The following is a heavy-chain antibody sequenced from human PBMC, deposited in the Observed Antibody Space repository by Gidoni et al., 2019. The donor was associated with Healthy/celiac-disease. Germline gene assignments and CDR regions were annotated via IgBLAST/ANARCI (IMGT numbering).Heavy chain of an antibody. Sequence: VQLVESGGGVVQPGRSLSLSCSASGFPLHRYGMHWVRQAPGKGLEWVAVISYDGSNKYYADAVKGRFTISRDNSKNTLYLQMNRLRAEDTAVYYCAKDSGGYSSGWYLDDWGQGTLVTVSS. D-gene: IGHD6-19*01. CDR1: GFPLHRYG. CDR3: AKDSGGYSSGWYLDD. CDR2: ISYDGSNK. J-gene: IGHJ4*02. V-gene: IGHV3-30*18.